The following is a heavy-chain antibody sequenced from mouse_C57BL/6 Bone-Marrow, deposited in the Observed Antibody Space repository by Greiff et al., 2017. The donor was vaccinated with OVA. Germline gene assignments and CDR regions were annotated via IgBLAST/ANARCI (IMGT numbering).Heavy chain of an antibody. J-gene: IGHJ2*01. CDR1: GYTFTDYY. CDR3: APLFFDY. V-gene: IGHV1-26*01. CDR2: INPNNGGT. Sequence: EVQLQQSGPELVKPGASVKISCKASGYTFTDYYMNWVKQSHGKSLEWIGDINPNNGGTSYNQKFKGKATLTVDKSSSTAYMELRSLTSEDSAVYYCAPLFFDYWGQGTTLTVSS.